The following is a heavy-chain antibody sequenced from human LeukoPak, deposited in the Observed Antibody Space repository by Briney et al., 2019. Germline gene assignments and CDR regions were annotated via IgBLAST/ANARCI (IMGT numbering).Heavy chain of an antibody. CDR2: VYHSGIT. CDR1: GYSISSGYY. J-gene: IGHJ4*02. CDR3: ARETPLTYYYDSSGYSSGPVHY. D-gene: IGHD3-22*01. Sequence: PSETLSLTCTVSGYSISSGYYWGWIRQPPGKGLEWIGSVYHSGITYYNPSLKSRVTISVDTSKNQFSLKLSSVSAAATAVYYRARETPLTYYYDSSGYSSGPVHYWGQGTLVTVSS. V-gene: IGHV4-38-2*02.